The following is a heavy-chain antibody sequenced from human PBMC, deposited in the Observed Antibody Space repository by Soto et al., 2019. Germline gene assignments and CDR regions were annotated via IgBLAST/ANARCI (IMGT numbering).Heavy chain of an antibody. CDR2: ISYDGSNK. D-gene: IGHD3-10*01. CDR3: AKDTAWFGELFDDPVDY. Sequence: QVQLVESGGGVVQPGRSLRLSCAASGFTFSSYGMHWVRQAPGKGLEWVAVISYDGSNKYYADSVKGRFTISRDNSKNTLYLQMNSLRAEDTAVYYCAKDTAWFGELFDDPVDYWGQGTLVTVSS. V-gene: IGHV3-30*18. J-gene: IGHJ4*02. CDR1: GFTFSSYG.